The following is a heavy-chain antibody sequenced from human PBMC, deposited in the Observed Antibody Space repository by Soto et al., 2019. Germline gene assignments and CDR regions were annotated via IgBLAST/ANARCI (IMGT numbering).Heavy chain of an antibody. V-gene: IGHV3-30-3*01. CDR1: GFTFSSYA. D-gene: IGHD1-1*01. CDR3: AKDGNLDTYYFDY. CDR2: ISYDGISK. Sequence: QVQLVESGGGVVQPGRSLRLSCAASGFTFSSYAMHWVRQAPGKGLEWVAVISYDGISKHYADSVKGRFSISRDDSENTLYVQMNSLRAEDTALYHCAKDGNLDTYYFDYWGQGTPVTVSS. J-gene: IGHJ4*02.